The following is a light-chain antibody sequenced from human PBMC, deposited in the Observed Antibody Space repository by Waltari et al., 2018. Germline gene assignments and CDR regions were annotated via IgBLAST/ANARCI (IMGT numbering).Light chain of an antibody. Sequence: YELTQPPSVSVSSGQTATISCSGDKLGDKNVYWYHQKPGQSPVLVIYRDFKRPSGIPERFSGSNSGSTATLTISGTRPMDEAEYFCQTWDRSTVVFGGGTRLTVL. CDR3: QTWDRSTVV. CDR1: KLGDKN. V-gene: IGLV3-1*01. CDR2: RDF. J-gene: IGLJ2*01.